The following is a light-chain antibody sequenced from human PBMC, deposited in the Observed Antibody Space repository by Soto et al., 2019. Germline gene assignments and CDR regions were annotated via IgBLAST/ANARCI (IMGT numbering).Light chain of an antibody. CDR3: QQYGSSPWT. V-gene: IGKV3-20*01. J-gene: IGKJ1*01. Sequence: EIVLTQSPGTLSLSPGERATLSCRASQSVSSRSLAWFQQKPGQAPRLLIYAASSRATGIPDRFSGSGFGTDFTLTISRLEPEDFAVYYCQQYGSSPWTFGQRTKVEIK. CDR2: AAS. CDR1: QSVSSRS.